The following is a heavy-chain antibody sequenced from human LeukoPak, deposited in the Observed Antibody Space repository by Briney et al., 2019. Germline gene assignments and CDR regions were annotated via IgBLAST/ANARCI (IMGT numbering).Heavy chain of an antibody. J-gene: IGHJ4*02. CDR2: IIPIFGTA. CDR3: ARSPSVVPAAGFDY. D-gene: IGHD2-2*01. V-gene: IGHV1-69*01. Sequence: ASVKVSCKASGGTFSSYAISWVRQAPGQGLEWMGGIIPIFGTANYAQKFQGRVTITADESTSTAYMELSSLRSEDTAVYYCARSPSVVPAAGFDYWGQGTLVTVST. CDR1: GGTFSSYA.